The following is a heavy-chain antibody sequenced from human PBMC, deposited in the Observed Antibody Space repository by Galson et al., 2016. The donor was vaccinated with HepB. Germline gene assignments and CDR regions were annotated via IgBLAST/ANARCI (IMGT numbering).Heavy chain of an antibody. J-gene: IGHJ1*01. V-gene: IGHV3-30*03. CDR3: VQGGCTSGSCYELREYFQH. D-gene: IGHD2-8*01. CDR2: ISYDGSNK. Sequence: SLRLSCAASGFTFSSYGMHWVRQAPGKGLEWVAVISYDGSNKYYADSVKGRFTISRDNSKNTLYLQMNSLRAEDTAVYYCVQGGCTSGSCYELREYFQHWGQGTLVTVSS. CDR1: GFTFSSYG.